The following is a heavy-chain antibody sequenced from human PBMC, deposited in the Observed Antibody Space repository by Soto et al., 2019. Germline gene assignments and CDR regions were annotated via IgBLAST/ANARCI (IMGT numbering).Heavy chain of an antibody. Sequence: ASVKVSCKASGYDFTAYDLKWVRQASGQGLEWMGWMNPINGATGSARRFQGRVSMTRNTATGTAYLELTSLRSDDSAVYYCGRGPSPRAPAGGTPYYYAMDVWGQGTTVTVSS. J-gene: IGHJ6*02. CDR1: GYDFTAYD. V-gene: IGHV1-8*02. CDR2: MNPINGAT. D-gene: IGHD6-13*01. CDR3: GRGPSPRAPAGGTPYYYAMDV.